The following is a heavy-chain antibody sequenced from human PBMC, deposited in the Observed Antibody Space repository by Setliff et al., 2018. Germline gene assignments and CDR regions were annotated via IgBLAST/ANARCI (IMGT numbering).Heavy chain of an antibody. CDR1: GYTFEYFG. Sequence: ASVKVSCKASGYTFEYFGISWVRQAPGQGLEWMGWISGHNGKTNIAQKFQGRPTMTTDTTTAYMELWSLTSDDTAIYFCAKEPALSLTESIRRSYYDYALDVWGQGTTVTVSS. J-gene: IGHJ6*02. V-gene: IGHV1-18*01. CDR2: ISGHNGKT. CDR3: AKEPALSLTESIRRSYYDYALDV. D-gene: IGHD3-10*01.